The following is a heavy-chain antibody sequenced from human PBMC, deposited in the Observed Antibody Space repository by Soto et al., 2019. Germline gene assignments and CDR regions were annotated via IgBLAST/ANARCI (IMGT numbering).Heavy chain of an antibody. J-gene: IGHJ4*02. V-gene: IGHV4-59*08. D-gene: IGHD4-17*01. CDR3: ARQTVDYGDFDY. CDR2: IYYSGST. Sequence: TLSLTCTVSGGSISSYYWSWIRQPPGKGLEWIGYIYYSGSTNYNPSLKSRVTISVDTSKNQFSLKLSSVTAADTAVYYCARQTVDYGDFDYWGQGTLVTVSS. CDR1: GGSISSYY.